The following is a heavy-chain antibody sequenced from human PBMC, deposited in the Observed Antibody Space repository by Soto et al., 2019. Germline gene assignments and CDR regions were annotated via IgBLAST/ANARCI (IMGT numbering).Heavy chain of an antibody. CDR2: INGGNGNT. CDR3: ARGKGMAENYYYYGMDV. J-gene: IGHJ6*02. V-gene: IGHV1-3*01. Sequence: ASVKVSCKASGYRVSTHSMHWVRQAPGQGLEWMGWINGGNGNTKYSQKFRDRVTITRDASASTGYMELSSLRSEDTAVYYCARGKGMAENYYYYGMDVWGQGPTVTVSS. CDR1: GYRVSTHS.